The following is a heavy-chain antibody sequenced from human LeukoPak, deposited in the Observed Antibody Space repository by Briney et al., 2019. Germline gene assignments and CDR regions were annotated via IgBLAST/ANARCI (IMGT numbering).Heavy chain of an antibody. CDR1: GYTFGNAR. Sequence: PGESRHTSGPSSGYTFGNARIAGGPQIPGKGLEWMGVTYPRDSPTTYRPSFQDQVTISADTSISTAYLKLSSLNAADTAMYSCARHLSDINSGPNAWGPGNRVTVSS. CDR3: ARHLSDINSGPNA. J-gene: IGHJ4*02. V-gene: IGHV5-51*01. D-gene: IGHD5-12*01. CDR2: TYPRDSPT.